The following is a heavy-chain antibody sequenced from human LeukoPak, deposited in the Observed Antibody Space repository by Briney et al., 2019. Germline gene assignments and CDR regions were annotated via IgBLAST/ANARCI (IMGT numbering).Heavy chain of an antibody. D-gene: IGHD5-18*01. Sequence: GGSLRLSCAASGFTFSSYAMSWVRQAPGKGLEWVSAISGSGGSTYYADSVKGRFTISRDNSKNTLYLQMNSLRAEDAAVYYCAKDKGYGYNPYYYYGMDVWGQGTTVTVSS. V-gene: IGHV3-23*01. CDR3: AKDKGYGYNPYYYYGMDV. J-gene: IGHJ6*02. CDR1: GFTFSSYA. CDR2: ISGSGGST.